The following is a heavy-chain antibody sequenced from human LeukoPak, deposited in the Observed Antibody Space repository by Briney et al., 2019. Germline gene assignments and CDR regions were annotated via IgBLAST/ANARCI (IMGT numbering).Heavy chain of an antibody. J-gene: IGHJ4*02. CDR3: ARDPDDATVTNDY. Sequence: GGSLRLSCAASGFTFTSYGMNWVRQAPGKGLEWVSYISSDSSTMYYADSVKGRFTISSDNAKNSLYLQMNSLRVEDTAVYYCARDPDDATVTNDYWGQGTLVTVSS. CDR1: GFTFTSYG. D-gene: IGHD4-11*01. CDR2: ISSDSSTM. V-gene: IGHV3-48*04.